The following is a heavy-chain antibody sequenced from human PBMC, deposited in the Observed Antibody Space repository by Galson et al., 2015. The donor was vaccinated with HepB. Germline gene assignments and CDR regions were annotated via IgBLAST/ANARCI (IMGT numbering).Heavy chain of an antibody. CDR3: ARDFSPYDTISGENWYFDL. CDR2: IIPIFGTA. CDR1: GGTFSSYA. J-gene: IGHJ2*01. D-gene: IGHD3-22*01. V-gene: IGHV1-69*13. Sequence: SVKVSCKAFGGTFSSYAISWVRQAPGQGLEWMGGIIPIFGTANYAQKFQGRVTITADESTSTAYMELSSLRSEDTAVYYCARDFSPYDTISGENWYFDLWGRGTLVTVSS.